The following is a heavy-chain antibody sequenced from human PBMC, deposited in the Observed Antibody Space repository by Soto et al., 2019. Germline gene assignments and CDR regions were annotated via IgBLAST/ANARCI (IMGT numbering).Heavy chain of an antibody. CDR2: ISGSGGST. CDR1: GFTFSSYA. V-gene: IGHV3-23*01. J-gene: IGHJ5*02. D-gene: IGHD3-3*01. Sequence: EVQLLESGGGLVQPGGSLRLSCAASGFTFSSYAMSWVRQAPGKGLEWVSAISGSGGSTYYADSVKGRFTISRDNSKNTLYLQMNSLRAEDTAVYYCAKDPLSFHPFGVTVGWFDPWGQGTLVTVSS. CDR3: AKDPLSFHPFGVTVGWFDP.